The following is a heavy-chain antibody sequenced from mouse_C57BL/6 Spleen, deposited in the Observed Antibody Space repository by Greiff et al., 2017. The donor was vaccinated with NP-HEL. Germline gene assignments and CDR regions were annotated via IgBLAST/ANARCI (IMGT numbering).Heavy chain of an antibody. J-gene: IGHJ1*03. CDR1: GFTFSSYA. CDR2: ISDGGSYT. D-gene: IGHD1-1*01. CDR3: ARNPHDGSSYINWYFDV. V-gene: IGHV5-4*03. Sequence: EVKVVESGGGLVKPGGSLKLSCAASGFTFSSYAMSWVRQTPEKRLEGVATISDGGSYTYYPDNVKGRFTIARDNAKNNLYLQMRHLKSEYTAMYYCARNPHDGSSYINWYFDVWGTGTTVTVSS.